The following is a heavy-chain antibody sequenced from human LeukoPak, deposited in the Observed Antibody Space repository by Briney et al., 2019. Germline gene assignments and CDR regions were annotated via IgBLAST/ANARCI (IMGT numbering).Heavy chain of an antibody. CDR2: ISWDVGRI. CDR1: GFTFDDYA. D-gene: IGHD2-2*02. V-gene: IGHV3-43D*03. Sequence: GGSLRLSCAASGFTFDDYAMNWVRQAPGKGLEWVSVISWDVGRIHYADSVKGRFTISRDNSKNSLYLQMNSLRVEDTALYYCAKDGCSSTSCYTHGYFDYWGQGTLVTVSS. J-gene: IGHJ4*02. CDR3: AKDGCSSTSCYTHGYFDY.